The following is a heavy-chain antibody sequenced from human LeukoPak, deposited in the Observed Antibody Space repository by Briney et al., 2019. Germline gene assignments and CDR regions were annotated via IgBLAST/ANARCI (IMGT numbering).Heavy chain of an antibody. CDR3: AKDPLSYYDSSGYRYFDC. J-gene: IGHJ4*02. V-gene: IGHV3-23*01. Sequence: GGSLRLSCAASGFTFNNYAMNWVRQAPGKGLEWVSGISGSGGSTYYADSVKGRFTISRDNSKNTLYLQMNRLRAEDTAVYFCAKDPLSYYDSSGYRYFDCWGQGTLVTVCS. D-gene: IGHD3-22*01. CDR1: GFTFNNYA. CDR2: ISGSGGST.